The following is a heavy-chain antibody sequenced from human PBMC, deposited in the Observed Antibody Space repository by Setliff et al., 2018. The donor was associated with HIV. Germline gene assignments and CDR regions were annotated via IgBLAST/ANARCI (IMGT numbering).Heavy chain of an antibody. J-gene: IGHJ3*02. CDR1: GYSFTSYW. CDR3: ARFWNSGSYRDAFDI. Sequence: GESLTISCKGFGYSFTSYWIGWVRQMSGKGLEWMGIIYPGDSDTRYSPSFQGQVIISADKSISTAYLQWSSLKASDSAMYYCARFWNSGSYRDAFDIWGQGTMVTVSS. CDR2: IYPGDSDT. D-gene: IGHD1-26*01. V-gene: IGHV5-51*01.